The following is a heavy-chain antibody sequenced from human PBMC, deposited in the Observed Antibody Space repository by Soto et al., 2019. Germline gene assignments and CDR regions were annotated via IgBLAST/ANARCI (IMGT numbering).Heavy chain of an antibody. CDR1: GFTFSSYS. CDR2: ISSSSSYI. D-gene: IGHD3-3*01. V-gene: IGHV3-21*01. CDR3: TREILRFLEWLNLDG. J-gene: IGHJ6*02. Sequence: GGSLILSCGASGFTFSSYSMNWVRQAPGKGLEWVSSISSSSSYIYYADSVKGRFTISRDNAKNSLYLQMNSLRAEDTAVYYCTREILRFLEWLNLDGRGQRKTVTVSS.